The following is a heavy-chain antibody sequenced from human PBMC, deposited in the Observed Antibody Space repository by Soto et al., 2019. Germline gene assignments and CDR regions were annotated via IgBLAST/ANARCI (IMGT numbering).Heavy chain of an antibody. D-gene: IGHD2-2*01. CDR2: INSDGSST. Sequence: EVQLVESGGGLVQPGGSLRLSCAASGFTFSSYWMHWVRQAPGKGLVWVSRINSDGSSTSYADSVKGRFTISRDNAKNTLYLQMNSLRAEDTAVYYCARDIVLVPAAIEVDGWFDPWGQGTLVTVSS. CDR1: GFTFSSYW. CDR3: ARDIVLVPAAIEVDGWFDP. J-gene: IGHJ5*02. V-gene: IGHV3-74*01.